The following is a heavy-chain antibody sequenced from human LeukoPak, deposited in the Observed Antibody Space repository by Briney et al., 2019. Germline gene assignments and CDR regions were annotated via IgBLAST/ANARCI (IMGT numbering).Heavy chain of an antibody. CDR1: GYTFTSYD. V-gene: IGHV1-8*01. Sequence: GSVTVSCKGSGYTFTSYDINGVRQAGGQGVEGMGWVNPNSGTTGYAQKFQGRVTMTRNTSISTAYMELSSLRSEDTAVYYCARSYFRDQKFDPWGQGTLVTVSS. D-gene: IGHD3-10*01. J-gene: IGHJ5*02. CDR2: VNPNSGTT. CDR3: ARSYFRDQKFDP.